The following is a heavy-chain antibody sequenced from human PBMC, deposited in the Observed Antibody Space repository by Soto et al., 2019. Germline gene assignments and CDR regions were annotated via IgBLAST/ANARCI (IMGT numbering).Heavy chain of an antibody. V-gene: IGHV1-3*01. CDR2: INAGNGNT. CDR1: GYTFTSYA. Sequence: ASVKVSCKASGYTFTSYAIHWVRQAPGQRLEWMGWINAGNGNTKYSQKFQGRVTITRDTSASTAYMELSSLRSEDTAVYYCARGEYSSSWVYYYYGMDVWGQGTTVTVS. D-gene: IGHD6-13*01. J-gene: IGHJ6*02. CDR3: ARGEYSSSWVYYYYGMDV.